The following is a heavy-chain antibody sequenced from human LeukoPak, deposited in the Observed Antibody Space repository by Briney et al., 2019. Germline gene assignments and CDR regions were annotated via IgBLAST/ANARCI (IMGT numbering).Heavy chain of an antibody. CDR2: ISNSGSYK. V-gene: IGHV3-21*01. Sequence: AGGSLRLSCAASGFTFSSYSMMWVRQAPGKGLEWVSSISNSGSYKYYADSVKGRFTISRDNAKNSLYLQMNSLRAEDTALYYCASVDNPHEGRVVFAIWGQGTMVTVSS. CDR3: ASVDNPHEGRVVFAI. CDR1: GFTFSSYS. D-gene: IGHD5-12*01. J-gene: IGHJ3*02.